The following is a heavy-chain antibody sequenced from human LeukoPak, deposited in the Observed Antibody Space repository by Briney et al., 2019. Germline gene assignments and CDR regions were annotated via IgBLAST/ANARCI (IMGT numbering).Heavy chain of an antibody. D-gene: IGHD3-10*01. Sequence: GGSLRLSCAASGITFTSSSMTWVRQAPGKGLEWVSSISSSSSYIYFADSLKGRFTISRDNAKNSLYLQMNSLRAEDTAVYYCAKDMADLITMVRYPGDYWGQGTLVTVSS. V-gene: IGHV3-21*01. J-gene: IGHJ4*02. CDR2: ISSSSSYI. CDR1: GITFTSSS. CDR3: AKDMADLITMVRYPGDY.